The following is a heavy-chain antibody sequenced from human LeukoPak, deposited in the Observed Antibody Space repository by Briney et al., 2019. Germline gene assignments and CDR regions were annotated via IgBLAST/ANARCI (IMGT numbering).Heavy chain of an antibody. CDR3: AREDTRDAFDI. V-gene: IGHV3-74*01. J-gene: IGHJ3*02. Sequence: GGSLRLSCAASGFTFSSYWMHWVRQAPGKGLAWVSRINSDGSSTSYADSVKGRFTISRDNAKNTLYLQMNSLRAEDTAVYYCAREDTRDAFDIWGQGTMVAVSS. D-gene: IGHD2-2*01. CDR1: GFTFSSYW. CDR2: INSDGSST.